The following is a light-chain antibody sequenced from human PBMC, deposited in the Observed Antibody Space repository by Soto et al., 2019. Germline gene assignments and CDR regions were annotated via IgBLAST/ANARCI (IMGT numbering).Light chain of an antibody. CDR3: QQYHSTRLT. CDR2: DAS. J-gene: IGKJ4*01. CDR1: QTISGW. Sequence: DIQMTQSPSTLSASVGDTVTITCRASQTISGWLAWYQQRPGKAPNLLIFDASTLESGVPSRFSGSGSGTDFTLTISSLQAEDVAVYYCQQYHSTRLTFGGGTKVDI. V-gene: IGKV1-5*01.